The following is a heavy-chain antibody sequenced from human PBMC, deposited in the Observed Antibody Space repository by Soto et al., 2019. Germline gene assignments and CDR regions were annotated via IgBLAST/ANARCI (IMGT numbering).Heavy chain of an antibody. J-gene: IGHJ6*02. Sequence: SETLSLTCTVSGASISGFYWSWIRKSAGKGLEWIGRIYATGTTDYNPSLKSRVMMSVDTSKKQFSLKLRSVTAADTAVYYCARGFLGDYYYYGMDVWGQGTTVTVSS. V-gene: IGHV4-4*07. CDR1: GASISGFY. CDR3: ARGFLGDYYYYGMDV. D-gene: IGHD7-27*01. CDR2: IYATGTT.